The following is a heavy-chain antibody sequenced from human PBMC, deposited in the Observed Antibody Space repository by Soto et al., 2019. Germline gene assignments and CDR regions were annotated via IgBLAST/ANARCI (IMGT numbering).Heavy chain of an antibody. Sequence: TGGSLRLSCAASGFTFSTYPMHWVRQGPETGLEYVAGISGNGGSTHYANSVKGRFTISRDNSKSTLYLQMGSLRAEDMAVYYCARDYCPGGVCYTIFDYWGQGTLVTVSS. J-gene: IGHJ4*02. CDR2: ISGNGGST. V-gene: IGHV3-64*01. D-gene: IGHD2-8*02. CDR1: GFTFSTYP. CDR3: ARDYCPGGVCYTIFDY.